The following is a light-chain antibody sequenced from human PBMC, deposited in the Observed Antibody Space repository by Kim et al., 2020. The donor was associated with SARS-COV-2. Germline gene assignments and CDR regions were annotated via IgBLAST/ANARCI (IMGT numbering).Light chain of an antibody. CDR3: SSFTSRTTWV. CDR1: SSDVGSYNR. V-gene: IGLV2-18*02. Sequence: GQSVTISCTGTSSDVGSYNRVSWYQQSPGTAPKLMIYEVSNRPSGVPDRFSGSKSGNTASLTISGVQAEDEADYYCSSFTSRTTWVFGGGTKVTVL. CDR2: EVS. J-gene: IGLJ3*02.